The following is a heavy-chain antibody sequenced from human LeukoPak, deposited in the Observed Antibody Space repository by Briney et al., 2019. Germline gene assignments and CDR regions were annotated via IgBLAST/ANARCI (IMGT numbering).Heavy chain of an antibody. CDR2: ISSSGSTI. CDR1: GFTFSDYY. D-gene: IGHD3-10*01. CDR3: AKDYYGSGSPWYMDV. Sequence: GGSLRLSCAASGFTFSDYYMSWIRQAPGKGLEWVSYISSSGSTIYYADSVKGRFTISRDNSKNTLYLQMNSLRAEDTAVYYCAKDYYGSGSPWYMDVWGKGTTVTISS. V-gene: IGHV3-11*04. J-gene: IGHJ6*03.